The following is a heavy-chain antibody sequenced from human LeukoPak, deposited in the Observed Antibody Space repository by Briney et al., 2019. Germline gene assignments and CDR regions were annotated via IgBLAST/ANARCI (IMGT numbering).Heavy chain of an antibody. Sequence: SVKVSCKASGYTFTGYYMHWVRQAPGQGLEWMGWINPNSGGTNYAQKFQGRVTMTRDTSISTAYMELSRLRSDDTAVYYCAREIAAAEIDAFDIWGQGTMVTVSS. CDR3: AREIAAAEIDAFDI. D-gene: IGHD6-13*01. CDR1: GYTFTGYY. CDR2: INPNSGGT. V-gene: IGHV1-2*02. J-gene: IGHJ3*02.